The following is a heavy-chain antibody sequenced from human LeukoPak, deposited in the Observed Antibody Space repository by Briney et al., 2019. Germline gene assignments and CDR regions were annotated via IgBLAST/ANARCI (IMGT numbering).Heavy chain of an antibody. CDR3: AKGGSGPRSGYNYMDV. J-gene: IGHJ6*03. CDR1: GFTFSSYG. Sequence: TGGSLRLSCAASGFTFSSYGMHWVRQAPGKGLEWVAFIRYDGSHKYYADSVKGRFTISRDNSKNTLYLQMNSLRAEDTAVYHCAKGGSGPRSGYNYMDVWGKGTTVTISS. D-gene: IGHD3-10*01. V-gene: IGHV3-30*02. CDR2: IRYDGSHK.